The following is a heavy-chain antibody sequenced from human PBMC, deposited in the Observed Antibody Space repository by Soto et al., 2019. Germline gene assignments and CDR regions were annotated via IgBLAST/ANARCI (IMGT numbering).Heavy chain of an antibody. J-gene: IGHJ4*02. D-gene: IGHD3-16*01. CDR1: GFTFSDSY. V-gene: IGHV3-11*01. Sequence: PGGSMRLACAACGFTFSDSYMTWIRQAPGKGLQWVAKISGSGATTYYADSVKGRFTVSRDNAKNSLYLQMDSLRAEGTAVYCCASDFYHYASSHWGQGTLVTVSS. CDR3: ASDFYHYASSH. CDR2: ISGSGATT.